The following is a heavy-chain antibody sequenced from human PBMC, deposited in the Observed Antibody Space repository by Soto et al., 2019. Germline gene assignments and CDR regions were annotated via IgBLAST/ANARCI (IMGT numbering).Heavy chain of an antibody. Sequence: PGGSLRLSCAASGFTFSSYAMSWVRQAPGKGLEWVSAISGSGGSTYYADSVKGRFTISRDNSKNTLYLQMNSLRAEDTAVYYCAKDGGRDAYNYEGGYFDYWGQGTLVTVSS. CDR3: AKDGGRDAYNYEGGYFDY. D-gene: IGHD3-16*01. V-gene: IGHV3-23*01. J-gene: IGHJ4*02. CDR1: GFTFSSYA. CDR2: ISGSGGST.